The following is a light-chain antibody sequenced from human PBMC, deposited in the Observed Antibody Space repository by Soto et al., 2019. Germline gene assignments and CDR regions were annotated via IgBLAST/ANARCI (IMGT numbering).Light chain of an antibody. CDR3: QQYGSLSWT. Sequence: EIVLTQSPGTLSLSPGERATLSCRASQSVGSDYLAWYQQKPGQAPRILIFAASGRATGIPDRFSGSGSGTDFPLTIRRLEPEDFAVYYCQQYGSLSWTFGQGTKVEIK. CDR1: QSVGSDY. CDR2: AAS. J-gene: IGKJ1*01. V-gene: IGKV3-20*01.